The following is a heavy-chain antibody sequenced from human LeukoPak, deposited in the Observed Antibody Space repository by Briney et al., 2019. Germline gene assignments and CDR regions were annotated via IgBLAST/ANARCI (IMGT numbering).Heavy chain of an antibody. V-gene: IGHV4-61*01. J-gene: IGHJ4*02. CDR1: GGSVSSGSYY. CDR3: ARAGGVDTAMDANFDY. CDR2: IYYSGST. Sequence: SETLSLTCTVSGGSVSSGSYYWSWIRQPPGKGLEWIGYIYYSGSTNYNPSLKSRVTISVDTSKNQFSLKLSSVTAADTAVYYCARAGGVDTAMDANFDYWGQGTLVTVSS. D-gene: IGHD5-18*01.